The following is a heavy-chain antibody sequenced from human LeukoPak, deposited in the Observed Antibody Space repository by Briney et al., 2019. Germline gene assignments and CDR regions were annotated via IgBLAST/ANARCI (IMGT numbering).Heavy chain of an antibody. CDR1: GLTFSSYW. J-gene: IGHJ4*02. CDR3: ARDRASDTAKPFDY. D-gene: IGHD5-18*01. CDR2: INSDGSTT. Sequence: PGGSLRLSCAASGLTFSSYWMHWVRQPPGKGLVWVSRINSDGSTTNYAHSVKGRFTVSRVNAKNTLNLQMNSLRAEDTAVYYCARDRASDTAKPFDYWGQGTLVTVSS. V-gene: IGHV3-74*01.